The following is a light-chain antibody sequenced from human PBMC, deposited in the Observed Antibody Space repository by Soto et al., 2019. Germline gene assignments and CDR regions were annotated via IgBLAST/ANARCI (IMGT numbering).Light chain of an antibody. CDR2: ATS. CDR1: QSVSNN. CDR3: QQYNNWPQVS. J-gene: IGKJ3*01. V-gene: IGKV3-15*01. Sequence: ERVMTQSPATLSASPGERFTLSCRTSQSVSNNFTLYQHTPGQAPSIPVYATSTRAPGVTVRFSGSGSGSGKEFTLTIISLQSEDIDVSYCQQYNNWPQVSFGPGTKV.